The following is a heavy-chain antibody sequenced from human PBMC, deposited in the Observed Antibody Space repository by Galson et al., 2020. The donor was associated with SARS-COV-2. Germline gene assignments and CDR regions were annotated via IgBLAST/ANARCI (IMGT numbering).Heavy chain of an antibody. CDR1: GFTFSSYA. CDR2: ISGSGGST. D-gene: IGHD4-17*01. CDR3: AKDGDGDSYYWYFDL. Sequence: GESLKISCAASGFTFSSYAMSWVRQAPGKGLEWVSAISGSGGSTYYADSVKGRFTISRDNSKNTLYLQMNSLRAEDTAVYYCAKDGDGDSYYWYFDLWGRGTLVTVSS. J-gene: IGHJ2*01. V-gene: IGHV3-23*01.